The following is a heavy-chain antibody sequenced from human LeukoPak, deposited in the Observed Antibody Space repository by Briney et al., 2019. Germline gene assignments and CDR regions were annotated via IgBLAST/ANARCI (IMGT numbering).Heavy chain of an antibody. CDR3: AKDPDYDVLTGTSFDY. V-gene: IGHV3-23*01. J-gene: IGHJ4*02. CDR1: GFTFSSYA. Sequence: GGSLRLSCAASGFTFSSYAMSWVRQAPGKGLEWVSSVSDSGSNTYYAASVKGRFTISRDNSKNTLYLQMNSLRADDTAVYYCAKDPDYDVLTGTSFDYWGQGALVTVSS. D-gene: IGHD3-9*01. CDR2: VSDSGSNT.